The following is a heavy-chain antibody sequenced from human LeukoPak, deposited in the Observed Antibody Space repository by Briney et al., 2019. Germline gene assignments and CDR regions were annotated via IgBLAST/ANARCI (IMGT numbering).Heavy chain of an antibody. D-gene: IGHD5-18*01. V-gene: IGHV3-23*01. CDR3: AKVAYSYGHTFDY. Sequence: SGGSLRLSCAASGFTFSSYAMSWVRQAPGKGLEWVSAISGSGGSTYYADSVKGRFTISRDNSKNALYLQMNSLRAEDTAVYYCAKVAYSYGHTFDYWGQGTLVTVSS. CDR2: ISGSGGST. J-gene: IGHJ4*02. CDR1: GFTFSSYA.